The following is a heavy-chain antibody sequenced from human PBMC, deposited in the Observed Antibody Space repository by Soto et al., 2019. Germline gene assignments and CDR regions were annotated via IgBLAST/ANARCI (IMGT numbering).Heavy chain of an antibody. Sequence: PSETLSLTCVVSGGSLSSYYWSWIRQPPGKGLEWIGYIYYSGSTNYNPSLKSRVTISVDTSKNQFSLKLSSVTAADTAVYYCARGGGVYYFDYWGQGTLVTVSS. CDR2: IYYSGST. CDR3: ARGGGVYYFDY. D-gene: IGHD2-8*02. CDR1: GGSLSSYY. V-gene: IGHV4-59*01. J-gene: IGHJ4*02.